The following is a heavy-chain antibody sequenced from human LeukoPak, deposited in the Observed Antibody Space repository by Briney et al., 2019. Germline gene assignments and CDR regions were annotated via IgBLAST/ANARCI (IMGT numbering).Heavy chain of an antibody. CDR1: GFTFSRYT. Sequence: PGGSLRLSCAASGFTFSRYTMNWVRQAPGKGLEWVSSISSSSSHMYYADSVKGRFTISRDNAKNSLYLQMNSLRAEDTAVYYCATPADAFDVWGQGTMVTVSS. J-gene: IGHJ3*01. CDR3: ATPADAFDV. CDR2: ISSSSSHM. V-gene: IGHV3-21*01.